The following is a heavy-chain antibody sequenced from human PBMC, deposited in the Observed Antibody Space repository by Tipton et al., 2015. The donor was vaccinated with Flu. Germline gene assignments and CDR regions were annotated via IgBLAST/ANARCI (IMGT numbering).Heavy chain of an antibody. CDR2: ISGSGGST. V-gene: IGHV3-23*01. Sequence: SLRLSCAASGLPFSTYGMSWVRQAPGKGLEWVSGISGSGGSTDYVDSVKGRFTISRDNSRNMLYLLMSSLRLEDTAVYYCVKDELLFFGEDNYGMDVWGQGTTVTVSS. CDR3: VKDELLFFGEDNYGMDV. D-gene: IGHD3-10*01. J-gene: IGHJ6*02. CDR1: GLPFSTYG.